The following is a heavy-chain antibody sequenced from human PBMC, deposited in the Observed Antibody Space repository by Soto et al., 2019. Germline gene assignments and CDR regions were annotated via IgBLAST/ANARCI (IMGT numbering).Heavy chain of an antibody. V-gene: IGHV1-18*04. CDR1: GYTFTTYG. Sequence: QVQLVQSGAEVKKPGASVKVSCKASGYTFTTYGITWVRQAPGQGLEWMGWISAYSGNTNYAQKLQGRRTVTTDTYTNTAYMDLRSLRSDDTAVYYCARVVKAGDYGDYGRYYFDYWGHGTLVTVSS. J-gene: IGHJ4*01. CDR3: ARVVKAGDYGDYGRYYFDY. CDR2: ISAYSGNT. D-gene: IGHD4-17*01.